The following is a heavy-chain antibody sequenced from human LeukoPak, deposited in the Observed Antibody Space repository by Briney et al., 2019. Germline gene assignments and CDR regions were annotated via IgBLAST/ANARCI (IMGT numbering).Heavy chain of an antibody. CDR1: GYTFTSYG. CDR3: ARALSSGYLRY. Sequence: ASVKVSCKASGYTFTSYGISWVRQAPGQGLEWMGWINTYNGNTNYAQKLQGRVTMTTDTSTSTAYMELRSPISDDTAVYYCARALSSGYLRYWGQGTLVTVSS. D-gene: IGHD3-22*01. V-gene: IGHV1-18*01. J-gene: IGHJ4*02. CDR2: INTYNGNT.